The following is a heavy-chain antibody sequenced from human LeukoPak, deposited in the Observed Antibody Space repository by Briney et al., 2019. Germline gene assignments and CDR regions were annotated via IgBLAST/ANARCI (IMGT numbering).Heavy chain of an antibody. Sequence: GGSLRLSCAASGFTFSSYWMSWVRQAPGKGLEWVANIKQDGSEKYYADSVKGRFTISRDNSKNTLYLQMNSLRAEDTAVYYCAKEVGYCSGGSCYPKYYYYYGMDVWGQGTTVTVSS. CDR2: IKQDGSEK. CDR3: AKEVGYCSGGSCYPKYYYYYGMDV. J-gene: IGHJ6*02. D-gene: IGHD2-15*01. V-gene: IGHV3-7*04. CDR1: GFTFSSYW.